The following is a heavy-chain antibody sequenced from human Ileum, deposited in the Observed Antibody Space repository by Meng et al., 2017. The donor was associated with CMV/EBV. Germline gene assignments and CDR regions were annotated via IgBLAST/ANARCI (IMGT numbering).Heavy chain of an antibody. CDR3: AREGSISGSLD. V-gene: IGHV1-2*02. CDR1: GYTFIGYY. CDR2: INPNTHDT. Sequence: ASVKVSCKTSGYTFIGYYMHWVRQAPGQGFEWMGWINPNTHDTKFAQKFQGRVTLTRDTSISTAYMELSSLTSDDTAVYYCAREGSISGSLDWGQGTLVTVSS. J-gene: IGHJ4*02. D-gene: IGHD1-26*01.